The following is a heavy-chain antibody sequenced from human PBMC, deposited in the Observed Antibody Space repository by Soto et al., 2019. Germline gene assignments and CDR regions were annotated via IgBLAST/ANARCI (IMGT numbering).Heavy chain of an antibody. V-gene: IGHV4-59*01. CDR1: GGSISSYY. Sequence: KPSETLSHTCTVSGGSISSYYWSWIRQPPGKGLEWIGYIYYSGSTNYNPSLKSRVTISVDTSKNQFSLKLSSVTAADTAVYYCARLVRDGYNHENHRYHDHWGQGTLVTVSS. D-gene: IGHD5-12*01. CDR2: IYYSGST. CDR3: ARLVRDGYNHENHRYHDH. J-gene: IGHJ4*02.